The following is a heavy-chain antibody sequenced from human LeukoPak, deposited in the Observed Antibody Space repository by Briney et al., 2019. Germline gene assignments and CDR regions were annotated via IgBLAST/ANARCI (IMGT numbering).Heavy chain of an antibody. CDR3: ARCHYGSGTYAHGFDI. D-gene: IGHD3-10*01. CDR2: IYYSGST. CDR1: VGSLRSGSYH. V-gene: IGHV4-31*03. J-gene: IGHJ3*02. Sequence: SQTLSLTCTVSVGSLRSGSYHWGWSREHPGKGLEWIGYIYYSGSTYYNSSLKSRVTISVDTSKNQFSLKLSSVTAADTAVYYCARCHYGSGTYAHGFDIWGQGTMVTVSS.